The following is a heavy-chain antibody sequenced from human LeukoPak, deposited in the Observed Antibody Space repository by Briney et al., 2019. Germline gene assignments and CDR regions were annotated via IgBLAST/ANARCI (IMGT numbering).Heavy chain of an antibody. CDR2: ISPSGGST. D-gene: IGHD6-13*01. Sequence: GASVKVSCKAFGYTFTSNYMHWVRQAPGQGPEWMGVISPSGGSTTYAQKFQGRVTLTRDMSTSTDYLELSSLRSEDTAVYYCARGARAAAAQYYYYYYYMDVWGKGTTVTVSS. CDR3: ARGARAAAAQYYYYYYYMDV. J-gene: IGHJ6*03. CDR1: GYTFTSNY. V-gene: IGHV1-46*01.